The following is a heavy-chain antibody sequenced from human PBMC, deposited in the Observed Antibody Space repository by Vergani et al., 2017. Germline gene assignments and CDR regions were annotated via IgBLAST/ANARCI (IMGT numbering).Heavy chain of an antibody. CDR3: ARGIAAPIYYYYYMDV. V-gene: IGHV3-30-3*01. Sequence: VQLVESGGGVVQPGRSLRLSCAASGFTFSSYAMHWVRQAPGKGLEWVAVISYDGSNKYYADSVKGRFTISRDNSKNTLYLQMNSLRAEDTAVYYCARGIAAPIYYYYYMDVWGKGTTVTVSS. D-gene: IGHD6-6*01. CDR2: ISYDGSNK. CDR1: GFTFSSYA. J-gene: IGHJ6*03.